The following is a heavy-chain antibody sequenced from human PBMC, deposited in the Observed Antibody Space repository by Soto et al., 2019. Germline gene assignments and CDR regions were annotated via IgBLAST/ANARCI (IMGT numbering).Heavy chain of an antibody. CDR1: GFTFSSYA. J-gene: IGHJ4*02. Sequence: GGSLRLSCAASGFTFSSYAMHWVRQAPGKGLEWVAVISYDGSNKYYADSVKGRFTISRDNSKNTLYLQMNSLRAEDTAVYYCAGHLNPGSGSPKTDFDYWGQGTLVTVS. D-gene: IGHD3-10*01. CDR3: AGHLNPGSGSPKTDFDY. V-gene: IGHV3-30-3*01. CDR2: ISYDGSNK.